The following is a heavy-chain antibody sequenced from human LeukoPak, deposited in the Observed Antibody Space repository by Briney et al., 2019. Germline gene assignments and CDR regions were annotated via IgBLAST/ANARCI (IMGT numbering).Heavy chain of an antibody. CDR1: GFTFSGYS. CDR2: FNHSGST. CDR3: ARVRLPPYYYYYYYMDV. V-gene: IGHV4-34*01. Sequence: GSLRLSCAASGFTFSGYSWTWIRQPPGKGLEWIGEFNHSGSTNYNPSLKSRVTISVDTSKNQFSLKLTSVTAADTAVYYCARVRLPPYYYYYYYMDVWGKGTTVTVSS. J-gene: IGHJ6*03. D-gene: IGHD5-18*01.